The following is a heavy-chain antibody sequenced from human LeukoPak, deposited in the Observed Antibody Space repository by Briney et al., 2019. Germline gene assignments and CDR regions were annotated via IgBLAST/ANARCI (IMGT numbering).Heavy chain of an antibody. V-gene: IGHV1-18*01. CDR2: ISAYNGNT. CDR3: ASRSGSWSGHYDYMDV. J-gene: IGHJ6*03. D-gene: IGHD6-13*01. CDR1: GYTFTSYG. Sequence: ASVKVSCKASGYTFTSYGISWVRQAPGQGLAWMGWISAYNGNTNYAQTVQGRVSMTTDTTTNTAYMELSRLRSDDTAVYYCASRSGSWSGHYDYMDVWGKGTTVTVSS.